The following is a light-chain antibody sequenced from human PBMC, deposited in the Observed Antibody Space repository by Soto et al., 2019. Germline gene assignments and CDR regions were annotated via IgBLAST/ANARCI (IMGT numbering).Light chain of an antibody. V-gene: IGKV3-15*01. Sequence: EIVMTQSPATLSLSPGQRATLSCRASQSVSSKLAWYQQRPCQAPRLLIYSASTRATGIPARFSGSGSGTEFTLTISSLQSEDCAVYYCHQYNHWLTWTFGQGTQVEIK. J-gene: IGKJ1*01. CDR1: QSVSSK. CDR3: HQYNHWLTWT. CDR2: SAS.